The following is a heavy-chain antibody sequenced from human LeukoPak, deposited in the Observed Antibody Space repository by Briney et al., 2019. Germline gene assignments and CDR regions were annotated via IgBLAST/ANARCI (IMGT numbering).Heavy chain of an antibody. CDR2: IYYSGST. J-gene: IGHJ4*02. CDR1: GGSISSSHYY. Sequence: SETLSLTCTVSGGSISSSHYYWGWIRQPPGKGLEWLATIYYSGSTDYNTSLKSRIAISADTSKKQFSLKLRSVTAADTAVYYCARQGFYDFHFDTWGQGTLVTVSS. D-gene: IGHD3-3*01. V-gene: IGHV4-39*01. CDR3: ARQGFYDFHFDT.